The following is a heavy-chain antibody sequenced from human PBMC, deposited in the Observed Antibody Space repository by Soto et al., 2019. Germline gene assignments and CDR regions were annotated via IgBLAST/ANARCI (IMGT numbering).Heavy chain of an antibody. CDR2: ITSKSTTI. Sequence: GGSLRLSCAASGSTFTSYSMNWVRQAPGQGLEWVSYITSKSTTIKYADSVKGRFTVSRDNAKNSLYLQLNSLRDEDTAVYYCAREMGACSDSSCYPGPYDSWGQGTLVTVSS. V-gene: IGHV3-48*02. J-gene: IGHJ5*02. CDR3: AREMGACSDSSCYPGPYDS. D-gene: IGHD3-16*01. CDR1: GSTFTSYS.